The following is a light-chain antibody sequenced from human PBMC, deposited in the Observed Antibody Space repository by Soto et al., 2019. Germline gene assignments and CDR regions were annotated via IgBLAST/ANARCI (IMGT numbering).Light chain of an antibody. Sequence: IELTQSPATLSLSPGETATLSCRASQNVDKLLAWYQQRPGQPPRLLIFDSSNRATGVPVRFSGSGSGTVFTLTIGSLEPEDSAVYYCQQRKNWPPITFGQGTRLEI. V-gene: IGKV3-11*01. J-gene: IGKJ5*01. CDR3: QQRKNWPPIT. CDR2: DSS. CDR1: QNVDKL.